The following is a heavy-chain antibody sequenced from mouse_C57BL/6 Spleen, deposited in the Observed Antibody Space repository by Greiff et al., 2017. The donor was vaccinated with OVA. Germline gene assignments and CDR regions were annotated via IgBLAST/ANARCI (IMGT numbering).Heavy chain of an antibody. CDR1: GFTFSSYA. V-gene: IGHV5-4*01. CDR3: ARDWGSGAYYAMDY. Sequence: EVQVVESGGGLVKPGGSLKLSCAASGFTFSSYAMSWVRQTPEKRLEWVATISDGGSYTYYPDNVKGRFTISRDNAKNNLYLQMSHLKSEDTAMYYCARDWGSGAYYAMDYWGQGTSVTVSS. D-gene: IGHD3-1*01. J-gene: IGHJ4*01. CDR2: ISDGGSYT.